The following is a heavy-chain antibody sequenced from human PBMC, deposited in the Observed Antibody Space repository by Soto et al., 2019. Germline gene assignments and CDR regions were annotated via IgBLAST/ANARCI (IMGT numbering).Heavy chain of an antibody. CDR2: MNPNSGNT. Sequence: QVQLVQSGAEVTKPGASVKVSCKASGYTFTSYDINWVRQATGQGLEWMGWMNPNSGNTGYAQKFQGRVTMTRNTSISTAYMELSSLRSEATAVYYCARGRGPYGSGSYYYYFDYWGQGTLVTVSS. CDR1: GYTFTSYD. CDR3: ARGRGPYGSGSYYYYFDY. J-gene: IGHJ4*02. D-gene: IGHD3-10*01. V-gene: IGHV1-8*01.